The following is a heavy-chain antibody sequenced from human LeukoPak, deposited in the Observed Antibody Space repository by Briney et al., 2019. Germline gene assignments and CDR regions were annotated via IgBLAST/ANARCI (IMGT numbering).Heavy chain of an antibody. CDR3: AKLRSSRITAATHP. D-gene: IGHD2/OR15-2a*01. CDR1: GFTFDDYA. J-gene: IGHJ5*02. V-gene: IGHV3-9*01. CDR2: ISWNSARI. Sequence: GGSLRLSCAASGFTFDDYAMYWVRQAPGKGLEWVSGISWNSARIGYADSVKGRFTISRDNSKNTLYLQMNSLRADDTAVYYCAKLRSSRITAATHPWGQGTLVTISS.